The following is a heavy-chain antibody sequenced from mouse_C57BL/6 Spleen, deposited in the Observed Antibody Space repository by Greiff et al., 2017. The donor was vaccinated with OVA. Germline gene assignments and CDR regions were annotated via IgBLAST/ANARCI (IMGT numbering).Heavy chain of an antibody. Sequence: LKESEGGLVQPGSSMKLSCTASGFTFSDYYMAWVRQVPEKGLEWVANINYDGSSTYYLDSLKSRFIISRDNAKNILYLQMSSLKSEDTATYYCARDGSSSYWYFDVWGTGTTVTVSS. D-gene: IGHD1-1*01. CDR3: ARDGSSSYWYFDV. J-gene: IGHJ1*03. CDR2: INYDGSST. V-gene: IGHV5-16*01. CDR1: GFTFSDYY.